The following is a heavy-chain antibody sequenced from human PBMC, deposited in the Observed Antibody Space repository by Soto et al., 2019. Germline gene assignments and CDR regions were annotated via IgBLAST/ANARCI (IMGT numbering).Heavy chain of an antibody. V-gene: IGHV4-30-4*01. D-gene: IGHD2-15*01. CDR1: GGSISSGDYY. Sequence: QVQLQESGPGLVKPSQTLSLTCTVSGGSISSGDYYWSWIRQPPGKGLEWIGYIYYSGSTYYNPSLNSRVTISVDTSTNQFSLKLSSVTAADTAVYYCARGGVVVAATPYWFDPWGQGTLVTVSS. J-gene: IGHJ5*02. CDR2: IYYSGST. CDR3: ARGGVVVAATPYWFDP.